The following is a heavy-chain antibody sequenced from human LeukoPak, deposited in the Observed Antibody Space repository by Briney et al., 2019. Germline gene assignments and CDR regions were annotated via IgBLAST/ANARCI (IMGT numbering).Heavy chain of an antibody. Sequence: PSETLSLTCTVSGGSISSYYWSWIRQPPGRGLEWIGYIYYSGSTNYNPSLKSRVTISVDTSKNQFSLKLSSVTAADTAVYYCARGSGWSAGVVDYWGQGTLVTVSS. J-gene: IGHJ4*02. D-gene: IGHD3-22*01. V-gene: IGHV4-59*01. CDR2: IYYSGST. CDR1: GGSISSYY. CDR3: ARGSGWSAGVVDY.